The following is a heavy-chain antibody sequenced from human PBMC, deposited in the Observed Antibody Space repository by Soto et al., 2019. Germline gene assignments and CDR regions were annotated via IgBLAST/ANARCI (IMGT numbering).Heavy chain of an antibody. J-gene: IGHJ3*02. Sequence: PGGSLRLSCAASGFTFSSYGMHWVRQAPGKGLEWVAVISYDGSNKYYADSVKGRFTISRDNSKNTLYLQMNSLRAEDTAVYYCARDSGSYTENAFDIWGQGTMVTVSS. CDR3: ARDSGSYTENAFDI. V-gene: IGHV3-30*03. CDR1: GFTFSSYG. CDR2: ISYDGSNK. D-gene: IGHD1-26*01.